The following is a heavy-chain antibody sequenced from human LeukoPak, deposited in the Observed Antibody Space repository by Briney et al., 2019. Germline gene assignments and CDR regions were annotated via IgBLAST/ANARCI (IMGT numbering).Heavy chain of an antibody. CDR3: ARGYCSGGSCYLYFDY. V-gene: IGHV1-8*01. Sequence: ASVKASCKASGYTFTSYDINWVRQATGQGLEWMGWMNPNSGNTGYAQKFQGRVTMTRNTSISTAYMELSSLRSEDTAVYYCARGYCSGGSCYLYFDYWGQGTLVTVSS. CDR2: MNPNSGNT. J-gene: IGHJ4*02. CDR1: GYTFTSYD. D-gene: IGHD2-15*01.